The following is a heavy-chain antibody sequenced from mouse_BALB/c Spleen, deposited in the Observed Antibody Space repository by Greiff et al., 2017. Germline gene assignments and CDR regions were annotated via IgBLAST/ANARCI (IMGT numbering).Heavy chain of an antibody. J-gene: IGHJ2*01. CDR3: ARDTLFDD. Sequence: VQLKESGGGLVQPGGSLRLSCATSGFTFTDYYMSWVRQPPGKALEWLGFIRNKANGYTTEYSASVKGRFTISRDNSQSILYLQMNTLRAEDSATYYCARDTLFDDWGQGTTLTVSS. V-gene: IGHV7-3*02. CDR2: IRNKANGYTT. CDR1: GFTFTDYY.